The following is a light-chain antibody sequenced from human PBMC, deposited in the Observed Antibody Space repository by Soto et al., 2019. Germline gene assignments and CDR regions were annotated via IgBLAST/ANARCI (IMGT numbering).Light chain of an antibody. V-gene: IGKV1-27*01. J-gene: IGKJ1*01. CDR2: AAS. CDR1: QGISNY. CDR3: QKNNSAPWT. Sequence: DIQMTQSPSSLSASVGDRVTITCRASQGISNYLAWYQQKPGKVPKLLIYAASTLQSGVPSRFSGSGSGTEFTLNIRSLQHEDVATYFCQKNNSAPWTFGQGNKVEL.